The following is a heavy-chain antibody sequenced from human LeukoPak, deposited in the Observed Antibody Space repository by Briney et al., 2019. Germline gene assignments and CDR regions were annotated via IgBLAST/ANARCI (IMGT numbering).Heavy chain of an antibody. CDR3: AREEIRSWFDP. V-gene: IGHV4-59*01. J-gene: IGHJ5*02. D-gene: IGHD5-24*01. CDR1: GGSISSYY. Sequence: SETLSLTCTVSGGSISSYYWSWIRQPPGKGLEWIGYIYYSGSTNYNPSLKSRVTISVGTSKNQFSLKLSSVTAADTAVYCCAREEIRSWFDPWGQGTQVTVSS. CDR2: IYYSGST.